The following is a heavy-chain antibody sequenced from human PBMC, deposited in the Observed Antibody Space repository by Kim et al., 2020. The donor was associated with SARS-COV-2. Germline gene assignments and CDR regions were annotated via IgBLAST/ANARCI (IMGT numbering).Heavy chain of an antibody. CDR1: GFTFGDYA. Sequence: GGSLRLSCTASGFTFGDYAMSWFRQAPGKGLEWVGFIRSKAYGGTTEYAASVKGRFTISRDDSKSIAYLQMNSLKTEDTAVYYCTRGGPFYYDSSGYLNWFDPWGQGTLVTVSS. D-gene: IGHD3-22*01. CDR3: TRGGPFYYDSSGYLNWFDP. CDR2: IRSKAYGGTT. J-gene: IGHJ5*02. V-gene: IGHV3-49*03.